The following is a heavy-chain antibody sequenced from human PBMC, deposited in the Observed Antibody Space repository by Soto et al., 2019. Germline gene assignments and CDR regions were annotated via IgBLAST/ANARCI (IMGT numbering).Heavy chain of an antibody. V-gene: IGHV1-69*06. D-gene: IGHD3-3*01. J-gene: IGHJ6*02. Sequence: GASVKVSCKASGGTFSSYVISWVRQAPGQGLEWMGGIIPMFGTANYAQKFQGRVTITADKSTSTAYMELSSLRSEDTAVYYCARDPHITIFKGGYYYYGMDVWGQGTTVTVSS. CDR2: IIPMFGTA. CDR1: GGTFSSYV. CDR3: ARDPHITIFKGGYYYYGMDV.